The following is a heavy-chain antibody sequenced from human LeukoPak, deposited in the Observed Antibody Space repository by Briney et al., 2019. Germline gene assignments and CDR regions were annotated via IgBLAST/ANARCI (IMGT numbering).Heavy chain of an antibody. CDR2: ISNTGRAT. J-gene: IGHJ1*01. Sequence: PPGGSLRLSCVASGFTFSSYCMHWVRQAPGEGLEWLSGISNTGRATDYADSIKGRFTISRDNSKNTVFLQMNSLRAEDTAEYFCAHQVPPNDEYFDHWGQGTLVTVSS. V-gene: IGHV3-23*01. CDR1: GFTFSSYC. CDR3: AHQVPPNDEYFDH.